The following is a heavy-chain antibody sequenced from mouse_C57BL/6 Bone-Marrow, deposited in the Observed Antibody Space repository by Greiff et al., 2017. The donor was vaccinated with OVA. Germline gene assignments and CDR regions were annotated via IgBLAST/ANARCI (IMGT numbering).Heavy chain of an antibody. V-gene: IGHV5-17*01. D-gene: IGHD1-1*01. CDR2: ISSGSSTI. CDR1: GFTFSDYG. J-gene: IGHJ2*01. Sequence: EVMLVESGGGLVKPGGSLKLSCAASGFTFSDYGMHWVRQAPDKGLEWVAYISSGSSTIYYADTVKGRFTLTRDNAKNTLFLQMTSLRSEDTAMYYCETHYYGSSYFDYWGQGTTLTVSS. CDR3: ETHYYGSSYFDY.